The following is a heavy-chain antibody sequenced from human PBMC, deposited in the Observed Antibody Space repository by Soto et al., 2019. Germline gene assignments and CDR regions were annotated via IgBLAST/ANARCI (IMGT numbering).Heavy chain of an antibody. Sequence: SETLSLTCTVSGGSISSYYWSWSRQPPGKGLEWIGYIYYSGSTNYNPSLKSRVTISVDTSKNQFSLKLSSVTAADTAVYYCARCYYDSSGYPSPYYFDYWGQGTLVTVS. CDR3: ARCYYDSSGYPSPYYFDY. D-gene: IGHD3-22*01. J-gene: IGHJ4*02. CDR1: GGSISSYY. CDR2: IYYSGST. V-gene: IGHV4-59*08.